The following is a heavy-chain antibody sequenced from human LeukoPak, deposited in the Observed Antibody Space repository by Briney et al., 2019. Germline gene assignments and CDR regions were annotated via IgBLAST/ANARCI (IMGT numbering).Heavy chain of an antibody. D-gene: IGHD1-26*01. J-gene: IGHJ3*02. CDR1: GFTFSSYS. Sequence: PGGSLRLSCAASGFTFSSYSMNWVRQAPGKGLEWVSSISSSSSYIYYADSVKGRFTISRDNAKNSLYLQMNSLRAEDTAVYYCARDQHREASGSYYKAFDIWGQGTMVTVSS. CDR2: ISSSSSYI. CDR3: ARDQHREASGSYYKAFDI. V-gene: IGHV3-21*01.